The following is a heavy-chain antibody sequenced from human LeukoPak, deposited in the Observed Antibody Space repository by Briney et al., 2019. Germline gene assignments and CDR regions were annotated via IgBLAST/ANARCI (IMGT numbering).Heavy chain of an antibody. CDR1: GYTFSSYW. Sequence: GESLKISCKGSGYTFSSYWIAWVRQIPGKGLEWMGIIYPGDSDTRYSPSFQGQVTISADKSVSTAYLRWSSLKAADTAMYYCARVVDGGTSLYYFDYWGQGTLVTVSS. V-gene: IGHV5-51*01. J-gene: IGHJ4*02. CDR3: ARVVDGGTSLYYFDY. CDR2: IYPGDSDT. D-gene: IGHD2-8*02.